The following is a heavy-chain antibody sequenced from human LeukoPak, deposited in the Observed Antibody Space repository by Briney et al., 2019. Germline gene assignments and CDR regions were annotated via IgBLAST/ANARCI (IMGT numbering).Heavy chain of an antibody. CDR1: GGSISSSSYY. J-gene: IGHJ4*02. D-gene: IGHD6-19*01. V-gene: IGHV4-39*07. Sequence: SETLSLTCTVSGGSISSSSYYWGWIRQPPGKGLEWIGSIYYSGSTYYNPSLKSRVTISVDTSKNQFSLKLGSVTAADTAVYYCARTPREGSGWYEGSFDYWGQGTLVTVSS. CDR3: ARTPREGSGWYEGSFDY. CDR2: IYYSGST.